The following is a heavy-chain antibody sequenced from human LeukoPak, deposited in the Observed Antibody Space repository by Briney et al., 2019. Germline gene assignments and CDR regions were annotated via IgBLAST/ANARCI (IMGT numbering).Heavy chain of an antibody. CDR3: ASCITMVYYYGMDV. D-gene: IGHD3-10*01. V-gene: IGHV3-66*02. Sequence: PGGSLRLSCAASGFAVSSNYMSWVRQAPRKGLEWVSVIYSGGSTYYADSVKGRFTISRDNSKNTLYLQMNSLRAEDTAVYYCASCITMVYYYGMDVWGQGTTVTVSS. J-gene: IGHJ6*02. CDR2: IYSGGST. CDR1: GFAVSSNY.